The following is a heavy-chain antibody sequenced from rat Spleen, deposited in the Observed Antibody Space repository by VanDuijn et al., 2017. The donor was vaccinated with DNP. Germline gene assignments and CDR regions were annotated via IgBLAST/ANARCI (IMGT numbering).Heavy chain of an antibody. CDR3: VRELGAGAY. D-gene: IGHD5-1*01. J-gene: IGHJ3*01. CDR1: GFSFSDSA. CDR2: IIYDGSHT. V-gene: IGHV5-17*01. Sequence: EVQLVESGGGVVQPGKSLKLSCAASGFSFSDSAMAWVRQSPKMGLEWVATIIYDGSHTFYRDSVQGRFIISRDNAKTTLYLQMDSLRSDDTATYYCVRELGAGAYWGQGTLVTVSS.